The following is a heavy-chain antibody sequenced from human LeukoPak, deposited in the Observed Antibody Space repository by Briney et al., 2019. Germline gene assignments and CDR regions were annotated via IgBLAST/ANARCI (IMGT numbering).Heavy chain of an antibody. J-gene: IGHJ5*02. V-gene: IGHV3-23*01. Sequence: GGSLRLSCAASGFTFSSYAMSWVRQAPGKALEWVSAISGSGGSTYYADSVKGRFTISRDNSKNTLYLQMNSLRAEDTAVYYCAKNKYYDILTGCWFDPWGQGTLVTVSS. CDR2: ISGSGGST. CDR3: AKNKYYDILTGCWFDP. CDR1: GFTFSSYA. D-gene: IGHD3-9*01.